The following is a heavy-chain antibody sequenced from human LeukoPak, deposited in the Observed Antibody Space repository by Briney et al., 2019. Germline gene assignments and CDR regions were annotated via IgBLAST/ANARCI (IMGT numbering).Heavy chain of an antibody. CDR3: ARAACSSIHCSDYQTYDYADI. CDR1: GYTFTSYD. CDR2: MNPNSGNT. D-gene: IGHD5-12*01. V-gene: IGHV1-8*01. Sequence: GASVKVSCKASGYTFTSYDFNRVRQATAQGLEWMGWMNPNSGNTDYAQKLQGRVTMTTDTSTSTAYIALTSLRSDETAMYYCARAACSSIHCSDYQTYDYADIWGKGTTVIVSS. J-gene: IGHJ6*03.